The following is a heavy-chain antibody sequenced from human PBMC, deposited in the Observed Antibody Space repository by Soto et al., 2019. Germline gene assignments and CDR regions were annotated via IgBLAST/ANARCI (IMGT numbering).Heavy chain of an antibody. Sequence: ASVKVSCKASGYTFTSYGISWVRQAPGQGLEWMGWISAYNGNTNYAQKLQGRVTMTTDTSTSTAYMELRSLRSDDTAVYYCAREVTYYYGSGSRLYYYYYYGMDVWGQGTTVTVSS. CDR3: AREVTYYYGSGSRLYYYYYYGMDV. J-gene: IGHJ6*02. CDR1: GYTFTSYG. CDR2: ISAYNGNT. V-gene: IGHV1-18*01. D-gene: IGHD3-10*01.